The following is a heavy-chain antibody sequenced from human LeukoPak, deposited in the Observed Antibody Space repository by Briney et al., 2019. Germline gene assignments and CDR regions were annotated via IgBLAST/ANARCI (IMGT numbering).Heavy chain of an antibody. CDR3: ARGGGYCSGGSCYPFDY. CDR2: IYYSGST. D-gene: IGHD2-15*01. V-gene: IGHV4-59*01. Sequence: SETLSLTCTVSGGSISSYYWCWIRQPPGKGLEWIGYIYYSGSTNYNPSLKSRVTISVDTSKNQFSLKLSSVTAADTAVYYCARGGGYCSGGSCYPFDYWGQGALVTVSS. J-gene: IGHJ4*02. CDR1: GGSISSYY.